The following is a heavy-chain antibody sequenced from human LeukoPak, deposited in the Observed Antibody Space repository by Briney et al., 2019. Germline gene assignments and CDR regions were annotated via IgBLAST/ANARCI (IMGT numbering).Heavy chain of an antibody. Sequence: PGRSLRLSCAASGFTFSSYGVHWVRQAPGKGLEWVAYISYDGIYKNYADSVKGRFTISRDNSKNTLYLQMNSLRVEDTAVYYCAKDASTVTLHADYWGQGTLVTVSS. CDR2: ISYDGIYK. V-gene: IGHV3-30*18. CDR3: AKDASTVTLHADY. J-gene: IGHJ4*02. D-gene: IGHD4-17*01. CDR1: GFTFSSYG.